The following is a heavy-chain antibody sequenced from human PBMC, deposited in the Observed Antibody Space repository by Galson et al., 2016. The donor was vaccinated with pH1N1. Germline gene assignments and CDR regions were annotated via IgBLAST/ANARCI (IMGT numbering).Heavy chain of an antibody. J-gene: IGHJ4*02. CDR3: ASDIGEGFLVWLFGY. V-gene: IGHV3-30*03. CDR1: GFTFSRYG. CDR2: ISYDGKKK. Sequence: SLRLSCAASGFTFSRYGLHWVRQAPGKGLEWVGGISYDGKKKYYSDSVTGRFTVSRDNSKNTLYLHMSSLRADDTAIYFCASDIGEGFLVWLFGYWGQGTLVTVSS. D-gene: IGHD3-3*01.